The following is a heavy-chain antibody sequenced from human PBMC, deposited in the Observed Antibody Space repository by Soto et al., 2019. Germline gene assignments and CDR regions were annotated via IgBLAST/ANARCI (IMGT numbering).Heavy chain of an antibody. D-gene: IGHD3-16*02. CDR1: GYTFTGYD. V-gene: IGHV1-8*01. CDR3: VRGRVMITFGVVIVIDY. CDR2: INPNTGYT. J-gene: IGHJ4*01. Sequence: ASVSVSCKASGYTFTGYDINWVRQATGQGLEWMGWINPNTGYTDYAQKFQDRVTMTGNTSITTAYMELSSLRSEDTAVYYCVRGRVMITFGVVIVIDYWGQ.